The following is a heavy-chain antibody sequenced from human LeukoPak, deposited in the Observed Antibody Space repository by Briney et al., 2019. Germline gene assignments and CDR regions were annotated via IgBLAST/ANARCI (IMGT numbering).Heavy chain of an antibody. CDR2: IIPIFGTA. CDR3: ARDRPGDYYDSSGYLDY. V-gene: IGHV1-69*05. Sequence: ASVKVSCKASGGTFSCYAISWVRQAPGQGLEWMGGIIPIFGTANYAQKFQGRVTITTDESTSTAYMELSSLRSEDTAVYYCARDRPGDYYDSSGYLDYWGQGTLVTVSS. D-gene: IGHD3-22*01. J-gene: IGHJ4*02. CDR1: GGTFSCYA.